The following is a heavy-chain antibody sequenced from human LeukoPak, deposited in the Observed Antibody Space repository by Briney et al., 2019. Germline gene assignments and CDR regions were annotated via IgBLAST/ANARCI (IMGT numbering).Heavy chain of an antibody. V-gene: IGHV5-51*01. D-gene: IGHD3-22*01. CDR2: IYPSDSDT. CDR1: GYTFTNYW. CDR3: ARRQHDSSGYYSVGLDY. Sequence: GESLKISCKASGYTFTNYWIGWVRQMPGKGLEWMGIIYPSDSDTRYSPSFQGQVTISVDKSISTAYLQWSSLKASDTAMYYCARRQHDSSGYYSVGLDYWGQGTLVTVSS. J-gene: IGHJ4*02.